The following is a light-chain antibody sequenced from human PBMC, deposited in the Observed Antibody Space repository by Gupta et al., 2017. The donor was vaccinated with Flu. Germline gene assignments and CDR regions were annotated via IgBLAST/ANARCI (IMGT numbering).Light chain of an antibody. V-gene: IGLV1-44*01. CDR2: ANS. CDR1: TSNIGDNT. J-gene: IGLJ2*01. Sequence: TISGSGSTSNIGDNTVNWYQQRPGTAPKLANYANSQRPSGVPARISGSKAGTAASLAISGLQSEDEADYYCAAWDDSLNGVVFGGGTKLTVL. CDR3: AAWDDSLNGVV.